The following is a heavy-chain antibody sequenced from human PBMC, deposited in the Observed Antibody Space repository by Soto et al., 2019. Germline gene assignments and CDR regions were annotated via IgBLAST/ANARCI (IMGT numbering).Heavy chain of an antibody. D-gene: IGHD2-2*01. V-gene: IGHV1-18*01. Sequence: ASVKVSCKASGYTFNTYGISWVRQAPGQGLEWMGWISTFNGETRYAQKFQARVTVTTDTSTTTGYMELRSLISDDTAVYYCARDVGYCSSSTCLIDHWGQGTLVTVSS. CDR1: GYTFNTYG. CDR3: ARDVGYCSSSTCLIDH. J-gene: IGHJ4*02. CDR2: ISTFNGET.